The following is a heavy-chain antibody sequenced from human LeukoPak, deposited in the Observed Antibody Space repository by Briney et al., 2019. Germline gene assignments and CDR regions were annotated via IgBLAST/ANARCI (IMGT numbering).Heavy chain of an antibody. CDR3: ARDADYGDYGLVYYGMDV. CDR2: TYYRSKWYN. CDR1: GDSVSSNSAA. D-gene: IGHD4-17*01. J-gene: IGHJ6*02. Sequence: SQTLPLTCAISGDSVSSNSAAWNWIRQSPSRTLEWLARTYYRSKWYNDYAVSVKSRITINPDTSKNQFSLQLNSVTPEDTAVYYCARDADYGDYGLVYYGMDVWGQGTTVTVSS. V-gene: IGHV6-1*01.